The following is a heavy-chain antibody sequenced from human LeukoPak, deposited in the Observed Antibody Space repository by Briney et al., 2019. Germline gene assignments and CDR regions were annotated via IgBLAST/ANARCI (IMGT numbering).Heavy chain of an antibody. CDR2: IGSGDGPR. CDR1: GFTFFNYA. CDR3: AKGSQQWLGDFDY. V-gene: IGHV3-23*01. J-gene: IGHJ4*02. D-gene: IGHD6-19*01. Sequence: GGSLRLSCAASGFTFFNYAMNWVRQVPGKGLEWVSAIGSGDGPRHYADSVKGRFTISRDNSKNTLYLQMNSLRAEDTAVYYCAKGSQQWLGDFDYWGQGTLVTVSS.